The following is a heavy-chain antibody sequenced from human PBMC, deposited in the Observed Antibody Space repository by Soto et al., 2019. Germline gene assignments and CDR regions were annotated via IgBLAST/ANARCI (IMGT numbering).Heavy chain of an antibody. CDR2: IYHSGST. V-gene: IGHV4-30-2*01. Sequence: SETLSLTCAVSVGSISSGGYSWSWIRQPPGKGLEWIGYIYHSGSTYYNPSLKSRVTISVDTSKNQFSLKLSSVTAADTAVYYCARQRSSGWYSFDYWGQGTLVTVSS. D-gene: IGHD6-19*01. CDR3: ARQRSSGWYSFDY. J-gene: IGHJ4*02. CDR1: VGSISSGGYS.